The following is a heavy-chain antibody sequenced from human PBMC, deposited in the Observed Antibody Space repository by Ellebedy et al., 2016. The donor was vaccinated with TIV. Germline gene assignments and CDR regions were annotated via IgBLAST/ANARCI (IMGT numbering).Heavy chain of an antibody. CDR1: GFTFSSYG. V-gene: IGHV3-30*18. D-gene: IGHD3-3*01. CDR3: AKGRRITILYDAFDI. CDR2: ISYDGSNK. J-gene: IGHJ3*02. Sequence: GESLKISCAASGFTFSSYGMHWVRQAPGKGLEWVAVISYDGSNKYYADSVKGRFTISRDNSKNTLYLRMNSLRAEDTAVYYCAKGRRITILYDAFDIWGQGTMVTVSS.